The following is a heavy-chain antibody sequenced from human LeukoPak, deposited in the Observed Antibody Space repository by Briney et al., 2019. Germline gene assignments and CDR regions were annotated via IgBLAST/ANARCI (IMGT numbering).Heavy chain of an antibody. D-gene: IGHD6-13*01. V-gene: IGHV3-23*01. CDR3: AKEGERPSSSWEANNIDY. CDR1: GFTFSSYA. J-gene: IGHJ4*02. CDR2: ISGSGGST. Sequence: GGSLRLSCAASGFTFSSYAMSWVRQAPGKGLEWVSAISGSGGSTYYADSVKGRFTISRDNSKNTLYLQMNSLRAEDTAVYYCAKEGERPSSSWEANNIDYWGQGTLVTVSS.